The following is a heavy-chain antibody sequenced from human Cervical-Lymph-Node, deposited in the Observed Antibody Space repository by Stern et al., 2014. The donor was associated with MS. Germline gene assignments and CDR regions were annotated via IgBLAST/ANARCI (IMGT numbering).Heavy chain of an antibody. D-gene: IGHD6-19*01. V-gene: IGHV3-9*01. CDR2: ISWNSGSI. Sequence: QLVESGGGLVQPGRSLRLSCAASGFTFDDYAMHWVRQAPGKGLEGVSGISWNSGSIGYADSVKGRFTISRDNAKNSLYLQMNSLRAEDTALYYCAKDKGEIAVAASFDYWGQGTLVTVSS. CDR1: GFTFDDYA. J-gene: IGHJ4*02. CDR3: AKDKGEIAVAASFDY.